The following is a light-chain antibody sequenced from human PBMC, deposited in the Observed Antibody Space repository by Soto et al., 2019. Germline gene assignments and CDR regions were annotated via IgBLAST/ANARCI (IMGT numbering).Light chain of an antibody. J-gene: IGKJ1*01. Sequence: EIVLTQSPGTLSLSPGERATLSCRASQSVSISLAWYQQKSGQAPKLLIYGASTRATGIPARFSGSGSETEFILTISSLQSEDFAIYYCQQYNHWPPAWTFGQGTKVDIK. V-gene: IGKV3-15*01. CDR1: QSVSIS. CDR3: QQYNHWPPAWT. CDR2: GAS.